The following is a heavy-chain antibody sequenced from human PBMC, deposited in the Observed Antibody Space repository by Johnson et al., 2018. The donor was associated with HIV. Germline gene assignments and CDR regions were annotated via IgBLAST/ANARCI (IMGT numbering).Heavy chain of an antibody. CDR3: ARGVGATLPDAFDI. D-gene: IGHD1-26*01. CDR1: GFTFDDYG. J-gene: IGHJ3*02. CDR2: INWNGGST. Sequence: VQLVESGGGIVQPGRSLRLSCAVSGFTFDDYGMSWVRQAPGKGLEWVSGINWNGGSTGYAASVKGRFTISRDNAKNSLYLQMNSLRAEDTALYYCARGVGATLPDAFDIWGQGTMVTVSS. V-gene: IGHV3-20*04.